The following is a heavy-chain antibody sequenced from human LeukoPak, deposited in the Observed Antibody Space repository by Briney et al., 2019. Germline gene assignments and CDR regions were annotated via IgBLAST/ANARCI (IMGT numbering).Heavy chain of an antibody. CDR1: GFTFSSYA. CDR3: SKSASMVRGSNIDY. D-gene: IGHD3-10*01. V-gene: IGHV3-23*01. Sequence: GGSLTLSCAASGFTFSSYAMSWVRQAPGTGMEWVSAISGSGGSTYYADSAKGRFTISRDNSKNKQYLHMNSLRAEDTAVYYCSKSASMVRGSNIDYWGQGTLVSVSS. CDR2: ISGSGGST. J-gene: IGHJ4*02.